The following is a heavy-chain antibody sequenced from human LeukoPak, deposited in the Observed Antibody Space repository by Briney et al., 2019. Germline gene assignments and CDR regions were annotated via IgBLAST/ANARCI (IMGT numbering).Heavy chain of an antibody. J-gene: IGHJ4*02. CDR2: IYSGGST. CDR1: GFTFSSNY. D-gene: IGHD1-26*01. Sequence: GGSLRLSCAASGFTFSSNYMSWVRQAPGKGLEWVSVIYSGGSTYYADSVKGRFTISRDNSKNTLYLQMNSLRAEDTAVYYCARISRVGASGGFDYWGQGTLVTVSS. CDR3: ARISRVGASGGFDY. V-gene: IGHV3-53*01.